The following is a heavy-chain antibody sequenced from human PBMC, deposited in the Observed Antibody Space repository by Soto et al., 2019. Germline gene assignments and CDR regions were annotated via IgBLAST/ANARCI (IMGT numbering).Heavy chain of an antibody. D-gene: IGHD3-22*01. Sequence: VGSLRLSCAASGFTFSSYWMHWVRQVPGKGLLWVSRTDEYGNTIDYADSVKGRFTISRDNSKNTLYLQMNSLRAEDTAVYYCAKIVKSDSSGYYYWASDYWGQGTRVTVS. CDR2: TDEYGNTI. V-gene: IGHV3-74*01. CDR3: AKIVKSDSSGYYYWASDY. J-gene: IGHJ4*02. CDR1: GFTFSSYW.